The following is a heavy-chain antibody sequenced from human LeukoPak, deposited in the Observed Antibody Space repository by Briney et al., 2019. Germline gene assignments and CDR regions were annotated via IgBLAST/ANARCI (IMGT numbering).Heavy chain of an antibody. J-gene: IGHJ4*02. CDR3: ARDQYSYAHAAH. CDR2: IYSGGTT. CDR1: GFTVSSNY. V-gene: IGHV3-66*01. D-gene: IGHD5-18*01. Sequence: GGSLRLSCAAPGFTVSSNYMSWVRQAPGKGLEWVSVIYSGGTTYCADSVKGRFTISRDNSKNTLHLQMNSLRAEDTAVYYCARDQYSYAHAAHWGQGTLVTVSS.